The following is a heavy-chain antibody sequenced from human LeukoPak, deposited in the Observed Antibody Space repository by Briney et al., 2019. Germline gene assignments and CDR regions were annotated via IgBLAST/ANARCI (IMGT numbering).Heavy chain of an antibody. CDR3: ARVHPMSIAAALH. J-gene: IGHJ4*02. Sequence: ASVKVSCKASGYTFTGYYMHWVRQAPGQRLEWMGWINPNSGCTNYAQKFQGRVTMTRDTSISTAYMELSRLRFDDTAVYYCARVHPMSIAAALHWGQGTLVTVSS. CDR2: INPNSGCT. CDR1: GYTFTGYY. V-gene: IGHV1-2*02. D-gene: IGHD6-13*01.